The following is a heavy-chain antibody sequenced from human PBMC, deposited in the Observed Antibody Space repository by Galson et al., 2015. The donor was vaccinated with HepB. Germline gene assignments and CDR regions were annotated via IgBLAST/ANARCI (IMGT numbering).Heavy chain of an antibody. CDR2: ISYDGSNK. D-gene: IGHD2-2*02. Sequence: SLRLSCAASGFTFSSYAMHWVRQAPGKGLEWVAVISYDGSNKYYADSVKGRFTISRDNSKNTLYLQMNSLRAEDTAVYYCPRSGSTSWFTRDYYYYYYMDVWGKGTTVTVSS. CDR3: PRSGSTSWFTRDYYYYYYMDV. V-gene: IGHV3-30-3*01. J-gene: IGHJ6*03. CDR1: GFTFSSYA.